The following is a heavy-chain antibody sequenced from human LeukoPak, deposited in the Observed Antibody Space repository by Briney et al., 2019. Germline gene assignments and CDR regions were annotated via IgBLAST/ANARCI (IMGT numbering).Heavy chain of an antibody. D-gene: IGHD1-26*01. V-gene: IGHV4-4*07. CDR3: ARGRAPTTGDY. CDR1: GDSISSYY. Sequence: SETLSLTCTVSGDSISSYYWSWIRQPAGKGLEWLGRIYASGSTNYNPSLKSRVTMSVDTSKSQFSLKLSSVTAADTAVYYCARGRAPTTGDYWGQGTLVTVSS. CDR2: IYASGST. J-gene: IGHJ4*02.